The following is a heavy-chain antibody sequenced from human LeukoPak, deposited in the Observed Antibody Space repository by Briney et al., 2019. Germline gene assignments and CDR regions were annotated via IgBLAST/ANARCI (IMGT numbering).Heavy chain of an antibody. D-gene: IGHD6-13*01. Sequence: GSLRLSCAASGLTFGRYWLTWVRQAPGKGLEWVSYISSSGSTIYYADSVKGRFTISRDNAKNSLYLQMNSLRAEDTAVYYCARGGVLTAAGTDYWGQGTLVTVSS. CDR2: ISSSGSTI. CDR3: ARGGVLTAAGTDY. CDR1: GLTFGRYW. V-gene: IGHV3-48*04. J-gene: IGHJ4*02.